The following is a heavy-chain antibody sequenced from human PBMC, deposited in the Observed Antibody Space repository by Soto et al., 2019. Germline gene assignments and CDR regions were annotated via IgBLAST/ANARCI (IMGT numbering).Heavy chain of an antibody. CDR2: IYYSGST. D-gene: IGHD2-15*01. Sequence: SETLSLTCSVSGGSISSGGYYWSWIRQHPGKGLEWIGYIYYSGSTYYNPSLKSRVTISVDTSKNQFSLKLSSVTAADTAVYYCARDKVVAASGGFDPWGQGTLVTVS. CDR1: GGSISSGGYY. V-gene: IGHV4-31*03. J-gene: IGHJ5*02. CDR3: ARDKVVAASGGFDP.